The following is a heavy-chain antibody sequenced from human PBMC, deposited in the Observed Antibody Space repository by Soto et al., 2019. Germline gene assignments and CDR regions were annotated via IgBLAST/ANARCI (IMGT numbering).Heavy chain of an antibody. Sequence: EVELLESGGGLVQPGGSLRLSCAASGFTFNTYAMSWVRQAPGKGLEWVSAITGSGGNTHYGDSVKGRFAISRDNSKNTVYLQMNSLRAEDTATYSCTKGHCTRTACYFDYYETDVWGQGTAVTVSS. CDR1: GFTFNTYA. CDR3: TKGHCTRTACYFDYYETDV. J-gene: IGHJ6*02. D-gene: IGHD2-8*01. V-gene: IGHV3-23*01. CDR2: ITGSGGNT.